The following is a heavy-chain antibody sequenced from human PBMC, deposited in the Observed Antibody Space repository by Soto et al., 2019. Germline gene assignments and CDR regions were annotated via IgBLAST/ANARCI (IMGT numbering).Heavy chain of an antibody. CDR1: CGSISSGGYY. V-gene: IGHV4-31*02. D-gene: IGHD2-15*01. CDR3: AREGVPGYCSGGSCYRNWFDP. CDR2: IYYSGST. J-gene: IGHJ5*02. Sequence: PSETLSLTCTVSCGSISSGGYYWSWIRQHPGKGLEWIGYIYYSGSTYYNPSLKSRVTISVDTSKNQFSLKLSSVTAADTAVYYCAREGVPGYCSGGSCYRNWFDPWGQGTLVTVSS.